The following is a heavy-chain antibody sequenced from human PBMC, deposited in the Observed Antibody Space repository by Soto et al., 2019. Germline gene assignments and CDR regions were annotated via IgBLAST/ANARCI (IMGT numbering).Heavy chain of an antibody. CDR2: INSDGSST. CDR3: AREDIVVVPAATRMAYYYYGMDV. Sequence: GGSLRLSCAASGFTFSSYWMHWVRQAPGKGLVWVSRINSDGSSTSYADSVKGRFTISRDNAKNTLYLQMNSLRAEDTAVYHCAREDIVVVPAATRMAYYYYGMDVWGQGTTVTVSS. V-gene: IGHV3-74*01. CDR1: GFTFSSYW. J-gene: IGHJ6*02. D-gene: IGHD2-2*01.